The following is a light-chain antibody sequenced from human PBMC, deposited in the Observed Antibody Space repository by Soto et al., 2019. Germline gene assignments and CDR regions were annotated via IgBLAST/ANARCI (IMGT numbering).Light chain of an antibody. CDR1: QSVSSY. J-gene: IGKJ5*01. V-gene: IGKV3-11*01. Sequence: EIVLTQFPATLSLSPGERATLSCRASQSVSSYLAWYQQKPGQAPRLLIYDASNRATGIPARFSGSGSGTDFTLTISSLEPEDFAVYYCQHRSNWHITFGQGTRLEIK. CDR3: QHRSNWHIT. CDR2: DAS.